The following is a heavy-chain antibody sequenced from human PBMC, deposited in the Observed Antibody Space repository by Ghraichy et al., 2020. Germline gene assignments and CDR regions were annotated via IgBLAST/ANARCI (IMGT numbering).Heavy chain of an antibody. CDR3: ARRIGARPVDS. V-gene: IGHV3-21*01. Sequence: GESLNISCVGSGFTFSTYSINWLRQSPGKGLEWVSSISPSSSHIYYADSVTGRFTISRDNANNSLYLQMNNLRVDDTAIYYCARRIGARPVDSWGQGTLVTVSS. CDR1: GFTFSTYS. CDR2: ISPSSSHI. J-gene: IGHJ4*02. D-gene: IGHD6-6*01.